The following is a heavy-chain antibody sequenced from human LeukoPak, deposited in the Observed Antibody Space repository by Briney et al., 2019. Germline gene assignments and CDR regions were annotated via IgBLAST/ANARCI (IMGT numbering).Heavy chain of an antibody. J-gene: IGHJ3*02. V-gene: IGHV4-4*07. CDR3: AAMTYYYDSSGYYDACDI. D-gene: IGHD3-22*01. CDR1: GGSISSYY. Sequence: KPSETLSLTWTVSGGSISSYYCSWIRQPAGKGLEWIGRIYTSGSTNYNPSLKSRVTMSVDTSKNQSSLKLSSVTAADTAVYYCAAMTYYYDSSGYYDACDIWGQGAMVTVSS. CDR2: IYTSGST.